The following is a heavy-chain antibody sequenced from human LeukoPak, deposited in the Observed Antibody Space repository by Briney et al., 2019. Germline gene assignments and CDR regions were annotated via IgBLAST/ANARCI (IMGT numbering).Heavy chain of an antibody. J-gene: IGHJ3*02. V-gene: IGHV1-2*04. D-gene: IGHD3-22*01. CDR2: INPNSGGT. Sequence: ASVKVSCKASGYTFTGYYMHWVRQAPGQGLEWMGWINPNSGGTNYAQKFQGWVTMTRDTSISTAYMELSRLRSDDTAVYYCARGLWYYDSSGYSSDAFDIWGQGTMVTVSS. CDR1: GYTFTGYY. CDR3: ARGLWYYDSSGYSSDAFDI.